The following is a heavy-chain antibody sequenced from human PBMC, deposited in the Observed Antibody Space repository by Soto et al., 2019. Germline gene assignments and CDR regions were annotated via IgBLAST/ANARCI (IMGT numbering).Heavy chain of an antibody. CDR3: ARGDGYIYGNTFDS. CDR1: GFTFNNYA. CDR2: ISYDGSSK. V-gene: IGHV3-30*04. Sequence: GGSLRLSCAASGFTFNNYAMHWVRQAPGKGLEWVTFISYDGSSKYYADSVTGRFTISRDNSRNTLYLQMNSLRAEDTAVYYCARGDGYIYGNTFDSWGQGTLVTVSS. D-gene: IGHD5-18*01. J-gene: IGHJ4*02.